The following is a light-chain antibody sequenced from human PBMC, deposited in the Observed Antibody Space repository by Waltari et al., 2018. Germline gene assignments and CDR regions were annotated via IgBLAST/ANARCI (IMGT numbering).Light chain of an antibody. CDR3: QESYSSPPST. Sequence: DIQMTQSPSSLSAVVGDRVTITCRASQSIGNYLNWYQQKPGKAPRLLIYSASSLQRGVPSRFSGRGSGTEFSLTISGLQPDDFATYYCQESYSSPPSTFGQGTKVDIK. J-gene: IGKJ1*01. CDR1: QSIGNY. CDR2: SAS. V-gene: IGKV1-39*01.